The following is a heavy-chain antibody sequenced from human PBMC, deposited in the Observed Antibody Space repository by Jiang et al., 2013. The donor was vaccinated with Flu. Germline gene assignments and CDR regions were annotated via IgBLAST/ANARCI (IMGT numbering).Heavy chain of an antibody. CDR3: ARDRWAYYDSYGYDS. J-gene: IGHJ4*02. D-gene: IGHD3-22*01. Sequence: VKKPGASVRVSCKASDYIFNTYDISWVRQAPGQGLEWMGWISGNNGKTHYAEKLQDRVTMTTDTSTGTAYMELRSLRSDDTAVYYCARDRWAYYDSYGYDSWGQGTLVTVSS. V-gene: IGHV1-18*01. CDR2: ISGNNGKT. CDR1: DYIFNTYD.